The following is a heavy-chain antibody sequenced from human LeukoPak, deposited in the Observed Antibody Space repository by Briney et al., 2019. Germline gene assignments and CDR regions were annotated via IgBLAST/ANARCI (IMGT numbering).Heavy chain of an antibody. V-gene: IGHV4-59*01. J-gene: IGHJ4*02. CDR3: ARRRVYSGSGEFDS. Sequence: SETLSLTCNVSGDSMSGYYWSWIRQPPGKGLEWIGYIHYSGTTNYNPSLKSRVTISLDTSRNQFSLKLRSVTTADTAVYYCARRRVYSGSGEFDSWGQGTLVTVSS. CDR1: GDSMSGYY. D-gene: IGHD5-12*01. CDR2: IHYSGTT.